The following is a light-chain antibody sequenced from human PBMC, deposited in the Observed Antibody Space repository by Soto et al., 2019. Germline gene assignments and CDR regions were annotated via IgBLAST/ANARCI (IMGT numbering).Light chain of an antibody. CDR3: AAWDDSLNGVV. V-gene: IGLV1-44*01. CDR2: SNT. Sequence: QSVLTQPPSASGTPGQRVTISCSGSSSNIGSHTVNWYQQLPGTAPRLLIYSNTQRPSGVPDRFSGSKSGTPASLAISGLQSEYEADYYCAAWDDSLNGVVFGGGTKLTVL. J-gene: IGLJ2*01. CDR1: SSNIGSHT.